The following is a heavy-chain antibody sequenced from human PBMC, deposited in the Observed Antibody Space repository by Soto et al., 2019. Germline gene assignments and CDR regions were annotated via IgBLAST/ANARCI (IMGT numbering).Heavy chain of an antibody. CDR1: GFTFSDYY. CDR2: ISSSSSYT. J-gene: IGHJ4*02. Sequence: GGSLRLSCAASGFTFSDYYMSWIRQAPGKGLEWVSYISSSSSYTNYADSVKGRFTISRDNAKNSLYLQMNSLRAEDTAVYYCARDFGDYDSSGYSITLDYWGQGTLVTVSS. CDR3: ARDFGDYDSSGYSITLDY. V-gene: IGHV3-11*06. D-gene: IGHD3-22*01.